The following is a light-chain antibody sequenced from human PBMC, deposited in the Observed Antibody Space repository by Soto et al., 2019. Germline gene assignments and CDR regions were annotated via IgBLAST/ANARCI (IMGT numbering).Light chain of an antibody. Sequence: QSVLTQPASVSGTPGQSITISCTGSNSDVGIYDFVSWYQHHPGRAPKLIVSEVSHRPSGVSNRFSGSKSGNMASLTISGLQSEDEADYYCISYTSDDVRYVFGTGTKLTVL. J-gene: IGLJ1*01. V-gene: IGLV2-14*01. CDR2: EVS. CDR1: NSDVGIYDF. CDR3: ISYTSDDVRYV.